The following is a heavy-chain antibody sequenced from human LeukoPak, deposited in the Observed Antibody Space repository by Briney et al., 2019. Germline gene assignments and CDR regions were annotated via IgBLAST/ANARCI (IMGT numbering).Heavy chain of an antibody. D-gene: IGHD3-16*01. CDR3: ARQFGGLFDY. CDR1: GFTFSSYW. Sequence: GGSLRLSCAASGFTFSSYWMHWIRRAPGKGLVWVSRINSDGSSTSYADSVKGRFTISRDSAKNTLYLQMNSLRAEDTAVYYCARQFGGLFDYWGQGTLVTVSS. V-gene: IGHV3-74*01. CDR2: INSDGSST. J-gene: IGHJ4*02.